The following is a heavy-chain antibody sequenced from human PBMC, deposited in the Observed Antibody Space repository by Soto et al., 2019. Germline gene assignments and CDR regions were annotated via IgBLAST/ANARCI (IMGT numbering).Heavy chain of an antibody. CDR3: AREGLSYYYDSSGLFAY. V-gene: IGHV4-59*01. D-gene: IGHD3-22*01. Sequence: QGQLQESGPGLVKPSETLSLTCTVSGGSISSYYWSWIRQPPGKGLEWIGYIYYSGSTNYNPSLKSRVTKSVNTSKNQFSLKVSSVAAADPAVYYCAREGLSYYYDSSGLFAYWGQGPLVTVSS. CDR2: IYYSGST. J-gene: IGHJ4*02. CDR1: GGSISSYY.